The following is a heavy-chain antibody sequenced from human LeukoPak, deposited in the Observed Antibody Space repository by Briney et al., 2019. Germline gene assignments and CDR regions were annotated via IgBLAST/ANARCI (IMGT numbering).Heavy chain of an antibody. V-gene: IGHV4-34*01. J-gene: IGHJ4*02. CDR1: GGSFSGYY. Sequence: SETLSLTCAVYGGSFSGYYWSWTRQPPGKGLEWIGEINHSGSTNYNPSLKSRVTISVDTSKNQFSLKLSSVTAADTAVYYCARESGWYFDYWGQGTLVTVSS. CDR2: INHSGST. D-gene: IGHD6-19*01. CDR3: ARESGWYFDY.